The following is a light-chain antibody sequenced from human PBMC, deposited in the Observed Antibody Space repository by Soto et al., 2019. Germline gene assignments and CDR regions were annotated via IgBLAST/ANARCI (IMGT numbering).Light chain of an antibody. CDR2: GAS. CDR3: QQDNNWPLT. Sequence: EIVMTQSPATLSVSPGERATLSCRASQSVSSNLAWYQQKPGQAPRLLIYGASTRATGIPARFSGSGSGTEFTLPISSLQYEDFAVYYCQQDNNWPLTFGGGTKVEIK. J-gene: IGKJ4*01. V-gene: IGKV3-15*01. CDR1: QSVSSN.